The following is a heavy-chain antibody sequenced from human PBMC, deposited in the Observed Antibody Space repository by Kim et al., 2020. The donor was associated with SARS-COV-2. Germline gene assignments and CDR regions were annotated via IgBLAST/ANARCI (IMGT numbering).Heavy chain of an antibody. J-gene: IGHJ4*02. CDR1: GFTFSNAW. CDR3: TTDLEGPQTRGLGYEVDY. D-gene: IGHD5-12*01. Sequence: GGSLRLSCAASGFTFSNAWMSWVRQAPGKGLEWVGRIKSKTDGGTTDYAAPVKGRFTISRDDSKNTLYLQMNSLKTEDTAVYYCTTDLEGPQTRGLGYEVDYWGQGTLVTVSS. CDR2: IKSKTDGGTT. V-gene: IGHV3-15*01.